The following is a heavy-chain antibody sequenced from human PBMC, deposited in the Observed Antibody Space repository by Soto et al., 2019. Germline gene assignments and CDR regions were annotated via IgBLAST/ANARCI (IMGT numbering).Heavy chain of an antibody. CDR2: IIPIFGTT. J-gene: IGHJ4*02. CDR3: ARVFPDGWVEPGVVRGYLDT. Sequence: QVQLVQSGAEVKEPGSAVKVSCKAPADSFSSYGISWVRQAPGQGLEWMGGIIPIFGTTNYAEKFQGRVTITADESTNTGYLEVSSLRSEDTALYYCARVFPDGWVEPGVVRGYLDTWGRGTLVTVSS. V-gene: IGHV1-69*01. D-gene: IGHD3-3*01. CDR1: ADSFSSYG.